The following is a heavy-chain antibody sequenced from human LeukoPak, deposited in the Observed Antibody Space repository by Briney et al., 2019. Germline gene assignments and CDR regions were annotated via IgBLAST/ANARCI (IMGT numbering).Heavy chain of an antibody. CDR2: INPSGGST. CDR1: GYTFTIYY. J-gene: IGHJ4*02. D-gene: IGHD6-19*01. Sequence: ASVKVSCKASGYTFTIYYIHWVRQAPGQGLEWMGIINPSGGSTSYAQKFQGRVTMTRDTSTSTVYMELSSLRSEDTAVYYCATLNTVAGFDYWGQGTLVTVSS. V-gene: IGHV1-46*01. CDR3: ATLNTVAGFDY.